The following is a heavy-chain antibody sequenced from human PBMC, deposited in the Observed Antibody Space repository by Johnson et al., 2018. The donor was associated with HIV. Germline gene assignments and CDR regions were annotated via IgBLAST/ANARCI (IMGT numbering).Heavy chain of an antibody. Sequence: VQLVESGGGLVQPGGSLRLSCAASGFTVSSNYMSWVRQAPGKGLEWVSVIYSGGSTYYADSVKGRFTISRDNSKNTLYLQMNSLRADDTDVYYCARVLGTSDAFDIWGQGTMVTVSS. CDR2: IYSGGST. V-gene: IGHV3-66*01. J-gene: IGHJ3*02. CDR1: GFTVSSNY. CDR3: ARVLGTSDAFDI. D-gene: IGHD1-1*01.